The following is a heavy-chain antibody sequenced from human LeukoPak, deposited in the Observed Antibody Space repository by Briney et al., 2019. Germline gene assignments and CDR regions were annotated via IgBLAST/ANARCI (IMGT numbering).Heavy chain of an antibody. J-gene: IGHJ5*02. V-gene: IGHV3-23*01. CDR3: ARDLRSSGWYHWFDP. CDR2: ISGSGGST. CDR1: GFTFSSYA. Sequence: GGSLRLSCAASGFTFSSYAMSWVRQAPGKGLEWVSAISGSGGSTYYAESVKGRFTISRNISENTLYLQMNSLRAEDTAVYYCARDLRSSGWYHWFDPWGQGTLVTVSS. D-gene: IGHD6-19*01.